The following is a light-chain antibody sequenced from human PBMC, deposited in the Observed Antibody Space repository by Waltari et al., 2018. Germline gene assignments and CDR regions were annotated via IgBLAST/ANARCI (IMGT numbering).Light chain of an antibody. Sequence: EIVLTQSPGTLSLPPGERATLSCRASQSVSRTLAWYQQKPGQAPRLLIFGASNRATGIPDRFGGSGSGTDFSLIITRLEPEDSAMYYCQHYVRLPATFGQGTKVEIK. J-gene: IGKJ1*01. CDR3: QHYVRLPAT. V-gene: IGKV3-20*01. CDR2: GAS. CDR1: QSVSRT.